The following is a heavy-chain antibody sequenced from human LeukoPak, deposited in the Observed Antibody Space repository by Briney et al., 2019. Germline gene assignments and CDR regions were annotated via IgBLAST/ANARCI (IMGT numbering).Heavy chain of an antibody. Sequence: ASVKVSCKASGYTFTSYAMHWVRQAPGQRLEWMGWINAGNGNTKYSQKFQGRVTITRDTSASTAYMELSSLRSEDTAVYYCARASPNIVATIEGEDYFDYWGQGTLVTVSS. CDR2: INAGNGNT. CDR1: GYTFTSYA. V-gene: IGHV1-3*01. D-gene: IGHD5-12*01. CDR3: ARASPNIVATIEGEDYFDY. J-gene: IGHJ4*02.